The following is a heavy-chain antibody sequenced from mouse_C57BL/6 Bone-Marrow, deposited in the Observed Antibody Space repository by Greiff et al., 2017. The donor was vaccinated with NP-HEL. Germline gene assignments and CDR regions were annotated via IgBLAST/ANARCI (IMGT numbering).Heavy chain of an antibody. CDR3: ASRGYYYGSSHFDY. D-gene: IGHD1-1*01. CDR1: GYTFTSYG. Sequence: VQLVESGAELARPGASVKLSCKASGYTFTSYGISWVKQRTGQGLEWIGEIYPRSGNTYYNEKFKGKATLTADKSSSTAYMELRSLTSEDSAVYFCASRGYYYGSSHFDYWGQGTTLTVSS. J-gene: IGHJ2*01. CDR2: IYPRSGNT. V-gene: IGHV1-81*01.